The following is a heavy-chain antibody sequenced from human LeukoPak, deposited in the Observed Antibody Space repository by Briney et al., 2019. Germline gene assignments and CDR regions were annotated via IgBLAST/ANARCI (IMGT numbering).Heavy chain of an antibody. V-gene: IGHV3-66*01. CDR1: GFTISDNY. CDR2: IHFSGTT. Sequence: PGGSLRLSCAASGFTISDNYINWVRQVPGKGPEWVSLIHFSGTTFYADSVKGRFTMSRDNSKNTVYLQMNSLRAEDTAVYYCVGGPDDKKLGYWGQGTLVTVSS. CDR3: VGGPDDKKLGY. D-gene: IGHD3-22*01. J-gene: IGHJ4*02.